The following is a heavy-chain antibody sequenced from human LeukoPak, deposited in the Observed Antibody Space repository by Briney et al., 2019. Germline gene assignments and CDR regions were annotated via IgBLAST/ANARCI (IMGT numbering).Heavy chain of an antibody. J-gene: IGHJ4*02. CDR1: GYTFTSYG. D-gene: IGHD6-19*01. CDR3: ARGGIVAGTSSYFDY. Sequence: ASVKVSCKASGYTFTSYGISWVRQAPGQGLEWMGGISAYNGNTNYAQKLQGRVTMTTDTSTSTAYMELRSLRSDDTAVYYCARGGIVAGTSSYFDYWGQGTLVTVSS. V-gene: IGHV1-18*01. CDR2: ISAYNGNT.